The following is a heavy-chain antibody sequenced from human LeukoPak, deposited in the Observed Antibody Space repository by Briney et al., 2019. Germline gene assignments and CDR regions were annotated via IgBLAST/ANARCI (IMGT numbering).Heavy chain of an antibody. D-gene: IGHD3-3*01. CDR3: ARGGYYDFWSGYPRRPDYYYHGMDV. J-gene: IGHJ6*02. V-gene: IGHV4-4*02. CDR2: IYHSGST. Sequence: PSETLSLTCAVSGGSISSSNWWSWVRQPPGQGLEWIGEIYHSGSTNYNPSLKSRVTISVDKSKNQFSLKLSSVTAADTAVYYCARGGYYDFWSGYPRRPDYYYHGMDVWGQGTTVTVSS. CDR1: GGSISSSNW.